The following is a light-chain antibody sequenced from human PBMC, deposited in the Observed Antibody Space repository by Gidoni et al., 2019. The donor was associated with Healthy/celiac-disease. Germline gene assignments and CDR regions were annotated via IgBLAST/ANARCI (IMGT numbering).Light chain of an antibody. CDR2: DAS. Sequence: EIVLTQSPATLSLSPGERATLSCRASQSVSSYLAWYQQKPGQAPRLLIYDASNRATGIPARFIGRGSGTDFTLTISSLEPEDFAVYYGQQRSNWPPLVTFGPGTKVDIK. CDR3: QQRSNWPPLVT. J-gene: IGKJ3*01. V-gene: IGKV3-11*01. CDR1: QSVSSY.